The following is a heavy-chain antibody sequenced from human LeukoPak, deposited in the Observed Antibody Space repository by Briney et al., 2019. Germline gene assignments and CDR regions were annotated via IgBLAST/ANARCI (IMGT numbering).Heavy chain of an antibody. CDR2: INPNSGGT. D-gene: IGHD5-18*01. CDR1: GYTFTGYY. CDR3: ARGAVGSSYGPEPDY. V-gene: IGHV1-2*02. Sequence: ASVKVSCKASGYTFTGYYMHWVRQAPGQGLEWMGWINPNSGGTNYAQKFQGRVTMTRDTSISTAYMELSRLRSDDTAVYYCARGAVGSSYGPEPDYWGQGTLVTVSS. J-gene: IGHJ4*02.